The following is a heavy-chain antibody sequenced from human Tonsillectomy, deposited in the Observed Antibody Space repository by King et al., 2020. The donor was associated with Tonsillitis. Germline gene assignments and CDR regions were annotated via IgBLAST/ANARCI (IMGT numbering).Heavy chain of an antibody. D-gene: IGHD2-8*02. CDR2: INGDGTS. CDR1: GFTFSNYW. CDR3: ARRYCRGGVCRDDY. Sequence: VQLVESGGGLVQPGGSLRLSCAASGFTFSNYWMHWVRQAPGKGLVWVSRINGDGTSNADSVTGRFNISRDNAKNTVYLQMNNLRAEDTAMYYCARRYCRGGVCRDDYWGQGTLVSVSS. J-gene: IGHJ4*02. V-gene: IGHV3-74*01.